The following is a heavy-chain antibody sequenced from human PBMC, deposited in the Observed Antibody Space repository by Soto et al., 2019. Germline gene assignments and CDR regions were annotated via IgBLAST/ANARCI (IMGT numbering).Heavy chain of an antibody. CDR3: ARLGGSVARGY. D-gene: IGHD1-26*01. Sequence: QLQLQESGPGLVKPSETLSLTCTVSGGSISSSNYYWGWIRQPPGKGLEWIGSVYYSGRIYYNPSLESRVTISIATSKSQFSLKVTSVTAADTAVYYCARLGGSVARGYWGQGTLVTVPS. CDR2: VYYSGRI. CDR1: GGSISSSNYY. J-gene: IGHJ4*02. V-gene: IGHV4-39*01.